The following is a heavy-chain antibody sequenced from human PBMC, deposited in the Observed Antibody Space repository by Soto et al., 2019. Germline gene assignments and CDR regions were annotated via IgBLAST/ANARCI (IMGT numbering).Heavy chain of an antibody. J-gene: IGHJ4*02. CDR1: GGSFIGYY. V-gene: IGHV4-34*01. D-gene: IGHD3-22*01. CDR3: ARGGSSGYYYRRPFDY. CDR2: INHSGST. Sequence: PSETLSLTCAVYGGSFIGYYCSWIRQPPGKGLEWIGEINHSGSTNYNPSLKSRVTISVDTSKNQFSLKLSSVTAADTAVYYCARGGSSGYYYRRPFDYWGQGTLVTVSS.